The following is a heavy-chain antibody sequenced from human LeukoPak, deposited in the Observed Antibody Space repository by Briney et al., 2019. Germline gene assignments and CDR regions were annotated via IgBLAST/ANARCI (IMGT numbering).Heavy chain of an antibody. J-gene: IGHJ4*02. D-gene: IGHD5-12*01. CDR2: IYFGGSP. CDR1: GAYISSYY. CDR3: ARRLRKGSWSADVAY. Sequence: SETLSLTCTVSGAYISSYYWNWIRQSPGKGLEWIGSIYFGGSPNYSASLKSRVTISLDTSENQLSLKLNSVTAADTAVYYCARRLRKGSWSADVAYWGQGTLVTVSS. V-gene: IGHV4-59*01.